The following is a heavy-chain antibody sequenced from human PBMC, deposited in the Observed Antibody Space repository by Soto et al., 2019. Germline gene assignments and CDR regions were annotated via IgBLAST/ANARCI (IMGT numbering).Heavy chain of an antibody. CDR3: AAVRFGESRH. V-gene: IGHV4-39*01. CDR1: GGSISSSSYY. D-gene: IGHD3-10*01. Sequence: QLQLQESGPGLVKPSETLSLTCTVSGGSISSSSYYWGWIRQPPGKGLEWIGSINYSGSTYYNPSLKRRVTYSVDAATTRVCLKRSAVTAAATAVYYCAAVRFGESRHWGQGTLVTVSS. J-gene: IGHJ1*01. CDR2: INYSGST.